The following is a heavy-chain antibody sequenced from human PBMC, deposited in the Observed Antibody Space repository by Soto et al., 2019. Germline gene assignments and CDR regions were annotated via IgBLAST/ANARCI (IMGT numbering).Heavy chain of an antibody. CDR2: IGSSGNP. CDR1: GFTFTSYA. D-gene: IGHD1-26*01. V-gene: IGHV3-23*01. J-gene: IGHJ6*03. Sequence: GGSLRLSCAASGFTFTSYAMSWVRQAPGKGLEWVSTIGSSGNPYYADSVKGRFAISRDNSKNTLYLQMNSLRAEDTAAYYCASRGRYYMDGWGKGTTVTVSS. CDR3: ASRGRYYMDG.